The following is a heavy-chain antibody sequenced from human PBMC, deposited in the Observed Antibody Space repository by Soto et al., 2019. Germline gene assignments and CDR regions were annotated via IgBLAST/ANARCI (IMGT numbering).Heavy chain of an antibody. J-gene: IGHJ4*02. CDR2: INHSGST. V-gene: IGHV4-34*01. CDR3: ARFNQYQLLTPGFDY. Sequence: SETLSLTCAVYGGSFSGYYWSWIRQPPGKGLEWIGEINHSGSTNYNPSLKSRVTISVDTSKNQFSLKLSSVTAADTAVYYCARFNQYQLLTPGFDYWGQGTLVTVSS. D-gene: IGHD2-2*01. CDR1: GGSFSGYY.